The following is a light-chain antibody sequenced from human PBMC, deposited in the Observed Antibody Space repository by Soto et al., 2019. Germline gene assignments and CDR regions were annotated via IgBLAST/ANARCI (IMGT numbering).Light chain of an antibody. CDR2: EVS. CDR3: SSYTTSRTWV. J-gene: IGLJ3*02. Sequence: QSALTQPASVSGSPGQSITISCTGTSSDVGNYNYVSWYQHHPGKAPKLMIYEVSYRPSGVSVRVSGSKSGNTASLTISGLQAEDEANYYCSSYTTSRTWVFGGGTKVTVL. V-gene: IGLV2-14*01. CDR1: SSDVGNYNY.